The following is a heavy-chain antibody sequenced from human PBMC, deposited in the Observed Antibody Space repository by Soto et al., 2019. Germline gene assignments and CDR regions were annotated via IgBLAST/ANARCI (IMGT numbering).Heavy chain of an antibody. J-gene: IGHJ6*02. V-gene: IGHV4-34*01. Sequence: SKTLYLTCAYYCGSFSGYYWSWIRHPPGKGLEWIGEINHSGSTNYNPSLKSRVTISVDTSKNQFSLKLSSVTAADTAVYYCARGLHYSNYVDYYYYGMDVWGQVTTVTLT. D-gene: IGHD4-4*01. CDR3: ARGLHYSNYVDYYYYGMDV. CDR2: INHSGST. CDR1: CGSFSGYY.